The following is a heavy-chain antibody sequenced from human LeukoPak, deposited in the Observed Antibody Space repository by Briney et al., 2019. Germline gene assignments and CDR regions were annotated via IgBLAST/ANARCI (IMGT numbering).Heavy chain of an antibody. D-gene: IGHD3-3*01. CDR3: EIEYDGFLGRD. CDR2: IYTSGST. V-gene: IGHV4-61*02. J-gene: IGHJ4*02. Sequence: SETLSLTGTVSGASISSGSYYWSWIRQPAGKGLEWIGRIYTSGSTNYNPSLNSRVTISVDTSKNQFSLKQSSVTAADTAVYYCEIEYDGFLGRDWGQGTLVTVFS. CDR1: GASISSGSYY.